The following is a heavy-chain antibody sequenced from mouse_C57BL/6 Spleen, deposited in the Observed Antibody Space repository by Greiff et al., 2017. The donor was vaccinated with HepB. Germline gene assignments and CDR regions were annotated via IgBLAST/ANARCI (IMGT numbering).Heavy chain of an antibody. D-gene: IGHD2-4*01. J-gene: IGHJ2*01. V-gene: IGHV5-17*01. Sequence: DVKLQESGGGLVKPGGSLKLSCAASGFTFSDYGMHWVRQAPEKGLEWVAYISSGSSTIYYADTVKGRFTISRDNAKNTLFLQLTSLSSEDTAMYYCARALYDYDYFDYWGQGTTLTVSS. CDR1: GFTFSDYG. CDR2: ISSGSSTI. CDR3: ARALYDYDYFDY.